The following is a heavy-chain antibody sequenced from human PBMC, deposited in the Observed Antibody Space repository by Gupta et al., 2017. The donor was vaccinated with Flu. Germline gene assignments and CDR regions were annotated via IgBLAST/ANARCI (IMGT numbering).Heavy chain of an antibody. CDR3: ARDQAAGSWATDYYYAMDV. Sequence: GLEWVSIIWYDESKKYYADSVKGRFTISRDNSKNTLYLQMNSLRAEDTAVYYCARDQAAGSWATDYYYAMDVWGQGTTVTVSS. V-gene: IGHV3-33*01. D-gene: IGHD6-13*01. J-gene: IGHJ6*02. CDR2: IWYDESKK.